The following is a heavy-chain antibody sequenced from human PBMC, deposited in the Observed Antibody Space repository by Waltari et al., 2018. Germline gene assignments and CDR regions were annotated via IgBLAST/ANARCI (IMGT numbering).Heavy chain of an antibody. CDR1: GFTFRKYW. Sequence: EVQLVDSGGGLVQPGGSLRLSCAASGFTFRKYWMSWVRQAPGKGLEWVATVKQDGSDKYYVDSVKGRFTISRDNGDNSLYLQMNSLRAEDTAVYYCARDFYDVTSGFYTPGLFDYWGQGSLVTVSS. CDR3: ARDFYDVTSGFYTPGLFDY. J-gene: IGHJ4*02. D-gene: IGHD3-3*01. V-gene: IGHV3-7*01. CDR2: VKQDGSDK.